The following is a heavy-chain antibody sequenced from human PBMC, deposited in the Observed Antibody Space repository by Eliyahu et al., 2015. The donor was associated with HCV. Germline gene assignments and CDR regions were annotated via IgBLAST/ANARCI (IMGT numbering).Heavy chain of an antibody. Sequence: EVQLVESGXGLVQPGGSLXLSCAASXFTXXXYXXXWVRQAPGKGLVWVSRINSDGSSTSYADSVKGRFTISRDNAKNTLYLQMNSLRAEDTAVYYCARDNDCSGGSCYYYGMDVWGQGTTVTVSS. V-gene: IGHV3-74*01. J-gene: IGHJ6*02. CDR3: ARDNDCSGGSCYYYGMDV. CDR1: XFTXXXYX. D-gene: IGHD2-15*01. CDR2: INSDGSST.